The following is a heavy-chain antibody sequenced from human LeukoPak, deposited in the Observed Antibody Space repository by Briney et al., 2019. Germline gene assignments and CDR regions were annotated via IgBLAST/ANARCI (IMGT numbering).Heavy chain of an antibody. CDR1: GGSISSYY. J-gene: IGHJ3*02. D-gene: IGHD6-19*01. CDR2: IYYSGST. V-gene: IGHV4-59*01. Sequence: KPSETLSLTCTVSGGSISSYYWSWIRQPPGKGLEWIGYIYYSGSTNYNPSLKSRVTISVDTSKNQFSLKLSSVTAADTAVYYCARAVAGMAFDIWGQGKMVTVSS. CDR3: ARAVAGMAFDI.